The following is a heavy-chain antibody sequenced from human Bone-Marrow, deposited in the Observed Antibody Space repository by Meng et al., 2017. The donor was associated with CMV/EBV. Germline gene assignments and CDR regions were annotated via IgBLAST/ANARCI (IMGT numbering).Heavy chain of an antibody. V-gene: IGHV3-20*04. CDR1: GFTFDDYG. CDR2: INWNGVST. Sequence: ETLSLTCAASGFTFDDYGMSWVRQAPGKGLEWVSGINWNGVSTGYADSVKGRFTISRANAKNPLYLQMNSLRAEDTALYYCARVGPVGDIVVVPAAPLDYWGQGTLVTVSS. D-gene: IGHD2-2*01. J-gene: IGHJ4*02. CDR3: ARVGPVGDIVVVPAAPLDY.